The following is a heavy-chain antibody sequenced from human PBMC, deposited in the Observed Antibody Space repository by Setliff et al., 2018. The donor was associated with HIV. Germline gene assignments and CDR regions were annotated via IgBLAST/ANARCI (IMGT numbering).Heavy chain of an antibody. CDR2: ISGDNGRT. J-gene: IGHJ6*02. CDR3: ATTGPYSGSLYGMDV. CDR1: GYSFKKYD. V-gene: IGHV1-18*01. D-gene: IGHD1-26*01. Sequence: ASVKVSCKASGYSFKKYDINWVRQAPGQGLEWMGWISGDNGRTNYAQKFQGRVTMTTDTSTTTAYMELRSLRSDDTAVYYCATTGPYSGSLYGMDVWGQGTTVTVSS.